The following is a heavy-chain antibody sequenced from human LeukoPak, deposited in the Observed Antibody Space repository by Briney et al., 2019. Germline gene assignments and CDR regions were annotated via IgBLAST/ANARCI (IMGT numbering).Heavy chain of an antibody. CDR3: ARGGWRLDY. V-gene: IGHV4-59*01. Sequence: PSVTLSLTCTVSGGSISSYYWSWIRQPPGKGLEWIGYIYYTGTTSYNPSLKSRVTISVDRSKNQFSLKLSSVTAADTAVYYCARGGWRLDYWGQGTLVTVSS. CDR2: IYYTGTT. D-gene: IGHD2-15*01. CDR1: GGSISSYY. J-gene: IGHJ4*02.